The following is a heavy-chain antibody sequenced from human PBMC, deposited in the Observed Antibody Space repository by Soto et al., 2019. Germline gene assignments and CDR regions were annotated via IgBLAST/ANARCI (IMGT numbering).Heavy chain of an antibody. D-gene: IGHD1-20*01. CDR2: IYWDDDK. CDR1: GFSLSTSGVG. V-gene: IGHV2-5*02. J-gene: IGHJ3*02. CDR3: APQVGITGFPHALDI. Sequence: QITLKESGPTLVKPTQTLTLTCTFSGFSLSTSGVGVGWIRQPPGKALEWLALIYWDDDKRYSPSLKSRLTITKDTSKNQVVLTMTNMDPVDTATYYCAPQVGITGFPHALDIWGQGTMVTVSS.